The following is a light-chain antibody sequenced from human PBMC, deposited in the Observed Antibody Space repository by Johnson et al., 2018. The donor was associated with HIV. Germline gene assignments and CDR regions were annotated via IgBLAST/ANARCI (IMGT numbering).Light chain of an antibody. J-gene: IGLJ1*01. CDR3: GTLGSSLSATYD. CDR1: SSNIGNNY. Sequence: QSVLTQPPSVSAAPGQKVTISCSGSSSNIGNNYVSWYQQLPGTAPKLLIYENNKRPSGIPDRFSGSNSGTSATMGITGLQTGDEADYYCGTLGSSLSATYDFGTGTKVTVL. V-gene: IGLV1-51*02. CDR2: ENN.